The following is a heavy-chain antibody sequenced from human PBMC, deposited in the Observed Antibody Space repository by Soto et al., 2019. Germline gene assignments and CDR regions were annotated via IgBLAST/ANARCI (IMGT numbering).Heavy chain of an antibody. CDR2: ISFDGGNT. CDR3: VKQSGSVIFYNVGSGNHFDS. J-gene: IGHJ4*02. CDR1: GFTFNNYG. D-gene: IGHD3-10*01. V-gene: IGHV3-30*18. Sequence: GGSLRLSCAASGFTFNNYGMHWVRQAPGKGLEWGVVISFDGGNTYYADSVKGRFTLSRDNSKNTLYLQMTSLRAEDTAVYYCVKQSGSVIFYNVGSGNHFDSCGRGTVVTVSS.